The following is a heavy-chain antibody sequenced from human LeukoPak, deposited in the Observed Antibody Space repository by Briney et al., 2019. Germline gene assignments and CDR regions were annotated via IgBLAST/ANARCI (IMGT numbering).Heavy chain of an antibody. J-gene: IGHJ1*01. CDR3: ARHGRYSSSWYFYFQH. CDR1: GGSISSYY. CDR2: IYYSGST. Sequence: SETLSLTCTVSGGSISSYYWSWIRQPAGKGLEWIGYIYYSGSTNYNPSLKSRVTISVDTSKNQFSLKLSSVTAADTAVYYCARHGRYSSSWYFYFQHWGQGTLVTVSS. V-gene: IGHV4-59*08. D-gene: IGHD6-13*01.